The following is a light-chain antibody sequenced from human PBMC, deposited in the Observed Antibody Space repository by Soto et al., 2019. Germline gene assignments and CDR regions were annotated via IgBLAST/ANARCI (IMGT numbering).Light chain of an antibody. CDR1: SSDVGRYNY. V-gene: IGLV2-14*01. J-gene: IGLJ3*02. CDR3: SSYTRGSTLVL. Sequence: QSALTQPASVSGSPGQSITISCTGTSSDVGRYNYVSWYQQHPGKAPKLMIYEVTNRPSGVSTRFSGSKSGNTASLTISGLQAEDEADYYFSSYTRGSTLVLFGGGTKLTVL. CDR2: EVT.